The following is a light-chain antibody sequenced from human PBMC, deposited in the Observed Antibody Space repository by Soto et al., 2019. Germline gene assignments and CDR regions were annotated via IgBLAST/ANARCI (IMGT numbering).Light chain of an antibody. Sequence: EIVMTQSPATLSVSPGERATLSCRASQSVSSNLAWYQQKPGQAPRLLIYGASTRATGIPAKFSGSWSGTDFTLTISSLQSEDFAVYYCQQYNNWPPGTFGQGTKLEIK. CDR2: GAS. V-gene: IGKV3-15*01. J-gene: IGKJ2*02. CDR3: QQYNNWPPGT. CDR1: QSVSSN.